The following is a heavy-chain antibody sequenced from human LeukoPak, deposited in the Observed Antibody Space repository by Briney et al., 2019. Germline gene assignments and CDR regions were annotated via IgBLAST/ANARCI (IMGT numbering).Heavy chain of an antibody. D-gene: IGHD5-18*01. CDR2: ISGSGGST. Sequence: GGSLRLSCAASGFTFSSYAMSWVRQAPGKGLEWVSAISGSGGSTYYADSVKGRFTISRDNSKNTLYLQMNSLRAEDTAVYYCAKVEGEAGCSYVPVGFGMDVWGQGTTVTVSS. V-gene: IGHV3-23*01. CDR1: GFTFSSYA. CDR3: AKVEGEAGCSYVPVGFGMDV. J-gene: IGHJ6*02.